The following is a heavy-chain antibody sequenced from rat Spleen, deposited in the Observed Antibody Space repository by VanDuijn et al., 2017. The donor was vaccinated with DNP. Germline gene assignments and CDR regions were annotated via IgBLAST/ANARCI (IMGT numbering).Heavy chain of an antibody. J-gene: IGHJ1*01. D-gene: IGHD5-1*01. CDR2: INYSGST. Sequence: EVQLQESGPGLVKPSQSLSLTCSVTGYSITSNYWAWIRKFPGNEIEWMGYINYSGSTSYNPSLRSRISITKDTSKNHFFLQLNSVATEDTATYYCARGRPSWELYWYFDFWGPGTMVTVSS. CDR1: GYSITSNY. CDR3: ARGRPSWELYWYFDF. V-gene: IGHV3-1*01.